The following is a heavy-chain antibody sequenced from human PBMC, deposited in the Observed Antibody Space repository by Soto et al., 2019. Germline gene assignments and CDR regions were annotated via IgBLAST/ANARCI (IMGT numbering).Heavy chain of an antibody. J-gene: IGHJ4*02. CDR3: VREDGVVGASSAFDS. Sequence: PGGPLRLSCVASGFALTTYTMNWVRQGPGTGLEWVSSINGRSNYKYYSDSVKGRFTISRDNAQNSLFLQMSRLGPEDTAVYYCVREDGVVGASSAFDSWGQGTLVTVSS. D-gene: IGHD1-26*01. V-gene: IGHV3-21*01. CDR1: GFALTTYT. CDR2: INGRSNYK.